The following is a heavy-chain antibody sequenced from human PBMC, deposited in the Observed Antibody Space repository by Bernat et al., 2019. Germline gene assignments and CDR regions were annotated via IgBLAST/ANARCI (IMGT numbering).Heavy chain of an antibody. CDR1: GFTFRTYG. CDR2: IWNDDGHNR. CDR3: GGDRWDQGLADYYYFYYMDV. D-gene: IGHD1-26*01. Sequence: VQLVESGGGVVQPGGSLRLSCAASGFTFRTYGMHWVRQAPGKGLEWVAGIWNDDGHNRYYADSVKGRFTISRDNSKNTVYLKMNTLEAEDTAEYYGGGDRWDQGLADYYYFYYMDVWGKGTAVTVYS. V-gene: IGHV3-33*01. J-gene: IGHJ6*03.